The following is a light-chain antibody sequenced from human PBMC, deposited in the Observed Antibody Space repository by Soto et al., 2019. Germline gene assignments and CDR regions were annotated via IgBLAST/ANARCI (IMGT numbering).Light chain of an antibody. CDR3: QQRSKWPIT. CDR2: GAS. V-gene: IGKV3D-20*02. J-gene: IGKJ5*01. Sequence: LVLTQSPGTLSLSPGETATLSCRASQSVSSIYLAWYQQKPGQAPRLLIYGASSRATGIPDRFSGSGSGTDFTLTISSLEPEDFAVYYCQQRSKWPITFGQGTRLEIK. CDR1: QSVSSIY.